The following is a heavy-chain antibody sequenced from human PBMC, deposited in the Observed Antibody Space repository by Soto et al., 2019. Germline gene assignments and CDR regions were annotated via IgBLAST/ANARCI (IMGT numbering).Heavy chain of an antibody. Sequence: EVQLVESGGGLVQPGGSLRLSCAASGFTFSSYSMNWVRQAPGKGLEWVSYISSSSSTIYYADSVKGRFTISRDNAKNSLYLQMNSLRDEDTAVYYCARDYYYDSSGYYNYYYGMDVWGQGTTVTVSS. CDR2: ISSSSSTI. J-gene: IGHJ6*02. D-gene: IGHD3-22*01. CDR1: GFTFSSYS. CDR3: ARDYYYDSSGYYNYYYGMDV. V-gene: IGHV3-48*02.